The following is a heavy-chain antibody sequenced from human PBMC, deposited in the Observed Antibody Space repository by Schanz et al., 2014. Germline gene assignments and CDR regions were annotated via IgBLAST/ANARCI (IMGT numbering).Heavy chain of an antibody. D-gene: IGHD3-3*01. Sequence: EVQLVESGGDLVQPGGSLRLSCVASGFTFSTSSMSWVRQAPGQGLEWVASIKDDGNDMHYVDSVKGRFTISRDNAKNSLYLQMTSPRAEDTAVYYCARDKGGYYPFDYWGQGTLVTVSS. J-gene: IGHJ4*02. CDR3: ARDKGGYYPFDY. V-gene: IGHV3-7*01. CDR2: IKDDGNDM. CDR1: GFTFSTSS.